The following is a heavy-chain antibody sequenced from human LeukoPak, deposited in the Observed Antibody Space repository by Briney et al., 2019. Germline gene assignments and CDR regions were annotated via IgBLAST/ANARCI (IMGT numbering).Heavy chain of an antibody. D-gene: IGHD2-2*01. CDR3: AREYCSSTSCTRPRYDY. Sequence: WASVKVSCKASGYTFTSYGISWVRQAPGQGLEWMGWISAYNGNTNYAQKLQGRVTMTTDTSTSTAYMELRSLRSDDTAVYYCAREYCSSTSCTRPRYDYWGQGTLVTVSS. CDR2: ISAYNGNT. V-gene: IGHV1-18*04. J-gene: IGHJ4*02. CDR1: GYTFTSYG.